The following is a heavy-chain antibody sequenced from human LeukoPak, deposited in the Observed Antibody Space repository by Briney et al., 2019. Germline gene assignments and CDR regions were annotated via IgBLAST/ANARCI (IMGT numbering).Heavy chain of an antibody. CDR3: ARVTDTTVTLFRYAFDI. CDR1: GGSISSGSYY. Sequence: SETLSLTCTVSGGSISSGSYYWSWIRQPAGKGLEWIGRIYTSGSTNYNPSLKSRVTISVDKSKNQFSLKLSSVTAADTAVYYCARVTDTTVTLFRYAFDIWGQGTMVTVSS. CDR2: IYTSGST. D-gene: IGHD1-1*01. J-gene: IGHJ3*02. V-gene: IGHV4-61*02.